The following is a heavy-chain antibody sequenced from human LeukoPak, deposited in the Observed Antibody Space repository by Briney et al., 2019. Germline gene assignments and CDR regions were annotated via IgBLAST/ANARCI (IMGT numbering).Heavy chain of an antibody. D-gene: IGHD3-3*01. CDR2: IKKDGSEM. Sequence: PGGSLRLSCAASGLIFSSYWMSWVRQAPGKGLEWVANIKKDGSEMYYVDSVKGRFTISRDNAKNSLYLQMNSLRAEDTAVYYCAREVYYDFWSGWVYWGQGTLVTVSS. CDR1: GLIFSSYW. J-gene: IGHJ4*02. V-gene: IGHV3-7*01. CDR3: AREVYYDFWSGWVY.